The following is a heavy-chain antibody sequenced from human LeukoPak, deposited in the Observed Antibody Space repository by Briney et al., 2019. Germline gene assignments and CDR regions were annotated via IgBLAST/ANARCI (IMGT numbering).Heavy chain of an antibody. CDR1: GFAFSSYS. Sequence: PGGSLRLSCAASGFAFSSYSMNWVRQAPGKGLEWVSSISSSSSYIYYADSVKGLFTISRDNAKNSLYLQMNSLRAEDTAVYYCAGVDSSGFFDAFDIWGQGTMVTVSS. J-gene: IGHJ3*02. CDR2: ISSSSSYI. CDR3: AGVDSSGFFDAFDI. V-gene: IGHV3-21*01. D-gene: IGHD3-22*01.